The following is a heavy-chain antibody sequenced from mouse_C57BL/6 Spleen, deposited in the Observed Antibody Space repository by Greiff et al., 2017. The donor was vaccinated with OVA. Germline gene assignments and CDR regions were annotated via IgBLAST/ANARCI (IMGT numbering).Heavy chain of an antibody. CDR3: ANWDYFDY. J-gene: IGHJ2*01. D-gene: IGHD4-1*01. Sequence: QVHVKQSGAELVKPGASVKISCKASGYAFSSYWMNWVKQRPGKGLEWIGQIYPGDGDTNYNGKFKGKATLTADKSSSTAYLQLSSLTSEDSAVYFCANWDYFDYWGQGTTLTVSS. V-gene: IGHV1-80*01. CDR1: GYAFSSYW. CDR2: IYPGDGDT.